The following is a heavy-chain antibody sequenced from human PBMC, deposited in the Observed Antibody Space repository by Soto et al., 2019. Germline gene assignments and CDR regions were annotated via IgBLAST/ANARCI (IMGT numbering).Heavy chain of an antibody. J-gene: IGHJ3*02. CDR3: ARDRGYSGYDYGPNDAFDI. V-gene: IGHV4-34*01. CDR1: GGSFSGYY. CDR2: INHSGST. D-gene: IGHD5-12*01. Sequence: SETLSLTCAVYGGSFSGYYWSWIRQPPGKGLEWIGEINHSGSTNCNPSLKSRVTISVDTSKNQFSLKLSSVTAADTAVYYCARDRGYSGYDYGPNDAFDIWGQGTMVTVSS.